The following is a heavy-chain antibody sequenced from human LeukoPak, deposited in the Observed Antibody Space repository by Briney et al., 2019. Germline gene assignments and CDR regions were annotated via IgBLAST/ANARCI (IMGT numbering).Heavy chain of an antibody. CDR1: GGSITNYF. J-gene: IGHJ3*02. CDR2: IYYSGST. V-gene: IGHV4-59*01. CDR3: ARGQQLEPGAFDI. D-gene: IGHD6-13*01. Sequence: SETLSLTCTVSGGSITNYFWSWIRQPPGKALEWFGYIYYSGSTNHNPSLKSRVAISVDTSKNQFSLKLSSVTAADTAVYYCARGQQLEPGAFDIWGQGTMVTVSS.